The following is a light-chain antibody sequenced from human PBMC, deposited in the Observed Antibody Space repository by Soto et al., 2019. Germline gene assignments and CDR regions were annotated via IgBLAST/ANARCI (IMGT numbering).Light chain of an antibody. V-gene: IGKV1-5*01. Sequence: DIQMTQSPASLSASVGDRVTISCRASQTISTFLNWYQQKPGTAPRLPIYRASSVQSGVPPRFSGSGSGTEFTLTISSLQPDDFATYYCQQYNSYWTFGQGTKVDIK. J-gene: IGKJ1*01. CDR2: RAS. CDR3: QQYNSYWT. CDR1: QTISTF.